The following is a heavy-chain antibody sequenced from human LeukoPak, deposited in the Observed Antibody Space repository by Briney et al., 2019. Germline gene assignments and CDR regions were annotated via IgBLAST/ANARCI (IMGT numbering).Heavy chain of an antibody. CDR3: ARHGYCSGGSCYRDY. D-gene: IGHD2-15*01. Sequence: SETLSLTCTVSGGSISPFYWSWIRQPPGKGLEWIAYIYYSGDTRYNPSLQSRVAISVDTSNNQVSLKLSSVTAADTAVYYCARHGYCSGGSCYRDYWGQGTLVTVSS. V-gene: IGHV4-59*08. CDR2: IYYSGDT. J-gene: IGHJ4*02. CDR1: GGSISPFY.